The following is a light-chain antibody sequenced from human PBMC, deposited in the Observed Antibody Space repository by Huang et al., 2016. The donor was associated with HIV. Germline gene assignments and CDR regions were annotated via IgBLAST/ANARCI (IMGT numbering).Light chain of an antibody. Sequence: EIVMTQSPATLSVSPGERATLSCRASQNSGGSLAWYQQKPGQAPRVLIFGASTRAPGVPDRFSGGGSGTEFTLTISGLQSQDVAVYFCQHYYNWPLTFGGGTKVEFK. V-gene: IGKV3-15*01. J-gene: IGKJ4*01. CDR1: QNSGGS. CDR3: QHYYNWPLT. CDR2: GAS.